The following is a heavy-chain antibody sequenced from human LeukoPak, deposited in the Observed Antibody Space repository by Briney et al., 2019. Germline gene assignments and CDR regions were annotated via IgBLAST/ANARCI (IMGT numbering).Heavy chain of an antibody. J-gene: IGHJ6*03. D-gene: IGHD4-11*01. CDR3: ARVSYSNYHGYHYYMDV. CDR2: IYHSGST. Sequence: SSETLSLTCAVYGGSFSGYYWNWIRQPPGKGLEWIGEIYHSGSTNYNPSLKSRVTISVDTSKNEFSLNLSSVTAADTAVYYCARVSYSNYHGYHYYMDVWGKGTTVTVSS. V-gene: IGHV4-34*01. CDR1: GGSFSGYY.